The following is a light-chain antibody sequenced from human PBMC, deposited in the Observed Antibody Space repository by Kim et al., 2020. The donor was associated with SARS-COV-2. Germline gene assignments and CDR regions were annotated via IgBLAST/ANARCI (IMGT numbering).Light chain of an antibody. J-gene: IGLJ2*01. Sequence: QSALTQPHSVSGSPGQSVTISCTGTSSDVGGYNYVSWYQQHPGKAPKLMIYDVTKRPSGVPDRFSGAKSGNTASLTISGLQAEDEADYYCCSYAGRYTRVFGGGTKVTVL. CDR2: DVT. CDR3: CSYAGRYTRV. CDR1: SSDVGGYNY. V-gene: IGLV2-11*01.